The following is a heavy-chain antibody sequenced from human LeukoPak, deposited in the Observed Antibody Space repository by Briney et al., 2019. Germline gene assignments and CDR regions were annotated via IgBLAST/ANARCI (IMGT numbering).Heavy chain of an antibody. CDR3: ARPRREAYDSSGYYWSTYYYMDV. J-gene: IGHJ6*03. Sequence: KSGGSLRLSCAASGFTFSSYAMSWVRQPPGKGLEWIGEINHSGSTNYNPSLKSRVTISVDTSKNQFSLKLSSVTAADTAVYYCARPRREAYDSSGYYWSTYYYMDVWGKGTTVTVSS. CDR1: GFTFSSYA. V-gene: IGHV4-34*01. D-gene: IGHD3-22*01. CDR2: INHSGST.